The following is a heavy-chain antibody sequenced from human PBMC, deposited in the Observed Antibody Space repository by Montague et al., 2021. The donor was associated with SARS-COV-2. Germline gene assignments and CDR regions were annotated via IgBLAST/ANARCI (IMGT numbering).Heavy chain of an antibody. CDR1: GGSISRSSYY. D-gene: IGHD5-12*01. CDR2: IYYSGST. Sequence: SETLSLTCTVSGGSISRSSYYWGWIRQPPGKGLEWIGSIYYSGSTYYNPSLKSRVTISVDTSKNQFSLKLSSVTAADTAVYYCAAKRGGWLRLSSWFDPWGQGTLVTVSS. J-gene: IGHJ5*02. CDR3: AAKRGGWLRLSSWFDP. V-gene: IGHV4-39*01.